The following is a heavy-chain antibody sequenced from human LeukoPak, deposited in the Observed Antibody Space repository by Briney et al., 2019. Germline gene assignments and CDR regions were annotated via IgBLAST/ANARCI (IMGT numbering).Heavy chain of an antibody. CDR3: ARDAGWLRFYWYFDL. Sequence: GGSLRLSCAVSGFTFSSYGMHGVRQAPGKGLEGVAVISHDGSDKYYADSVKGRFTISRDNSKNTVFLQMNSLRSEDTVFYLCARDAGWLRFYWYFDLWGRGTLVAVSS. D-gene: IGHD5-24*01. CDR1: GFTFSSYG. CDR2: ISHDGSDK. V-gene: IGHV3-30*03. J-gene: IGHJ2*01.